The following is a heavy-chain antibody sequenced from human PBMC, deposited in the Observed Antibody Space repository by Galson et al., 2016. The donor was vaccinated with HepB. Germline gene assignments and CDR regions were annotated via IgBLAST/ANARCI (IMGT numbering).Heavy chain of an antibody. Sequence: LSLTCDVSGVSISSGGHSWSWIRQPPGKGLEWVSGISWNSGNIVYADSLKGRFTISRDNAKNSLYLQMNSLRAEDTAFYYCVKGKMSSGSSWHFDYWGQGTLVTVSS. D-gene: IGHD6-13*01. CDR1: GVSISSGGHS. CDR2: ISWNSGNI. CDR3: VKGKMSSGSSWHFDY. V-gene: IGHV3-9*01. J-gene: IGHJ4*02.